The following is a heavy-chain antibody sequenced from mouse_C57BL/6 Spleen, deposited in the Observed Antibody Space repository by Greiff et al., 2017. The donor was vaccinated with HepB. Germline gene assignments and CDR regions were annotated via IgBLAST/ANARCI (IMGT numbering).Heavy chain of an antibody. J-gene: IGHJ4*01. D-gene: IGHD1-1*01. CDR1: GYTFTSYW. V-gene: IGHV1-55*01. CDR3: ARRVLYYGKLWAMDY. Sequence: QVQLQQSGAELVKPGASVKMSCKASGYTFTSYWITWVKQRPGQGLEWIGDIYPGSGSTNYNEKFKSKATLTVDTSSSTAYMQLSSLTSEDSAVYYCARRVLYYGKLWAMDYWGQGTSVTVSS. CDR2: IYPGSGST.